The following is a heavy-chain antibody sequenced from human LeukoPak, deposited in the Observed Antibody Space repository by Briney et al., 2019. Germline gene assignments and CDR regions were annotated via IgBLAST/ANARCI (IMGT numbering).Heavy chain of an antibody. CDR1: GFTFRSYA. J-gene: IGHJ4*02. CDR2: ISGSGIAT. V-gene: IGHV3-23*01. Sequence: GGSLRLSCTASGFTFRSYAMSWVRQAPGKGPEWVSAISGSGIATYYADSVKGRFSISRDNSKNTLFLQMNSLRAEDTAVYYCAGSYGGPDYWGQGTLVTVSS. D-gene: IGHD1-26*01. CDR3: AGSYGGPDY.